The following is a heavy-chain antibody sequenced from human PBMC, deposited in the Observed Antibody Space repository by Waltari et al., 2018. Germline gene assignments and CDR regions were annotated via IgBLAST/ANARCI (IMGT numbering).Heavy chain of an antibody. V-gene: IGHV4-34*01. CDR3: ARARRYDFWSGYSPYYYYGMDV. D-gene: IGHD3-3*01. CDR2: INHSGST. CDR1: GGSFSGYS. Sequence: QVQLQQWGAGLLKPSETLSLTCAVYGGSFSGYSWTWIRQPLGKGLAWIGEINHSGSTNYNPSLKSRVTISVDTSKNQFSLKLSSVTAADTAVYYCARARRYDFWSGYSPYYYYGMDVWGQGTTVTVSS. J-gene: IGHJ6*02.